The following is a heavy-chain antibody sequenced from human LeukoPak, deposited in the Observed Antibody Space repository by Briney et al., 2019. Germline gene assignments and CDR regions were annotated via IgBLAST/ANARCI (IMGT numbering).Heavy chain of an antibody. J-gene: IGHJ4*02. D-gene: IGHD6-19*01. V-gene: IGHV4-34*01. Sequence: PSETLSLTCAVYGGSFSGYYWSWIRQPPGKGLEWIGEINHSGSTNYNPSLKSRVTISVDTSKNQFSLKLSSVTAADTAVYYCARDLGAVAFDYWGQGTLVTVSS. CDR1: GGSFSGYY. CDR2: INHSGST. CDR3: ARDLGAVAFDY.